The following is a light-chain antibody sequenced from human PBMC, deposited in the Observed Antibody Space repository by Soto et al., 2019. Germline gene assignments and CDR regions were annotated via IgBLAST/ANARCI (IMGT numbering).Light chain of an antibody. CDR1: QSLLHSDGYNY. J-gene: IGKJ1*01. CDR3: MQALQLRT. Sequence: EIVVTHSPLSLPVTPGEPSSISCMSSQSLLHSDGYNYLDWYLQKPGQSPQLLIYLGSNRASGVPDRFSGSGSGTDFTLRISRVEAEDVGVYYCMQALQLRTFGQGTKVDIK. CDR2: LGS. V-gene: IGKV2-28*01.